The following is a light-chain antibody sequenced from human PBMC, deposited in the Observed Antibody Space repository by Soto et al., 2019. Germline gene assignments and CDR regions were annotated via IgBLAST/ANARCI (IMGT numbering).Light chain of an antibody. V-gene: IGLV2-14*01. CDR3: ISYTSSSTWV. J-gene: IGLJ3*02. CDR2: EVS. CDR1: SSDVGGYNY. Sequence: QSALTQPAAVSGSPGQSITISCTGTSSDVGGYNYVSWYQQHPGKAPKLIIYEVSNRPSAVSDRFSGSRSGNTASLTISGLQAEDESDYYCISYTSSSTWVFGGGTKVTVL.